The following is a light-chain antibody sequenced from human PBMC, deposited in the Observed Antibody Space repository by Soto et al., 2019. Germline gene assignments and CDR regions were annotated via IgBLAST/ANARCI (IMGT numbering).Light chain of an antibody. J-gene: IGKJ1*01. V-gene: IGKV1-5*01. CDR2: DAS. CDR1: QSISRR. Sequence: IQVTKYHRTRAASVGCVAPSTCRASQSISRRLAWYQQKPGKAPELLIFDASSLQSGVPSRFSGSGSGTECTLTISRLQPDDGATYYCPQYGSHSWRFGQGTKVDIK. CDR3: PQYGSHSWR.